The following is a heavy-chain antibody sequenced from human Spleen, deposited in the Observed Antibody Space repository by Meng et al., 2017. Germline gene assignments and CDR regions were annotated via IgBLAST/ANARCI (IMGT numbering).Heavy chain of an antibody. CDR2: INHSGST. D-gene: IGHD4-11*01. CDR1: GGSFSDYY. J-gene: IGHJ4*02. Sequence: QVQIQQWVAGLLKPSETLFLPCVVSGGSFSDYYWSWIRQPPGKGLEWIGEINHSGSTNYNPSLESRATISVDTSQNNLSLKLSSVTAADSAVYYCARGPTTMAHDFDYWGQGTLVTVSS. V-gene: IGHV4-34*01. CDR3: ARGPTTMAHDFDY.